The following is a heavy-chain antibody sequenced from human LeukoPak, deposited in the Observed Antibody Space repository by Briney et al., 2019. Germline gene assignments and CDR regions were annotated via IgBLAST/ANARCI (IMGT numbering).Heavy chain of an antibody. CDR1: GFTFRNYW. D-gene: IGHD3-16*01. J-gene: IGHJ2*01. CDR3: AGGARGYNWYFDL. V-gene: IGHV3-7*01. Sequence: GGPLRLSCAASGFTFRNYWMSWVRQAPGKGLEWVANIKQDGSEKYYVDSMKGRFTISRDNAKNSLYLQINSLRAEDTAVYYCAGGARGYNWYFDLWGRGTLVTVSS. CDR2: IKQDGSEK.